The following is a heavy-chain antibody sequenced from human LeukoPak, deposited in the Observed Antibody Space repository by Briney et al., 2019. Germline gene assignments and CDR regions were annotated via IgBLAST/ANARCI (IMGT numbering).Heavy chain of an antibody. CDR2: INHSGST. CDR3: ASNYGSGSYYIFGY. CDR1: GGSFSGYY. J-gene: IGHJ4*02. D-gene: IGHD3-10*01. V-gene: IGHV4-34*01. Sequence: SETLSLTCAVYGGSFSGYYWSWIRQPPGKGLEWIGEINHSGSTNYNPSLKSRVTISLDTSKNQFSLKLSSVTAADTAVYYCASNYGSGSYYIFGYWGQGTLVTVSS.